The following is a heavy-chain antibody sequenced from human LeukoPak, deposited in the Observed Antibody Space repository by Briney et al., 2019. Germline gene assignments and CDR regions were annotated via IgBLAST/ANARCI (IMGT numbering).Heavy chain of an antibody. CDR2: IYYSGST. V-gene: IGHV4-59*01. J-gene: IGHJ3*02. Sequence: SETLSLTCTVSGGSISSYYWSWIRQPPGKGLEWIGYIYYSGSTNYNPSLKSRVTISVDTSKNQFSLKLSSVTAADTAVYYCARGDYYDSSGYYGSGAFDIWGQGTMVTVSS. CDR1: GGSISSYY. D-gene: IGHD3-22*01. CDR3: ARGDYYDSSGYYGSGAFDI.